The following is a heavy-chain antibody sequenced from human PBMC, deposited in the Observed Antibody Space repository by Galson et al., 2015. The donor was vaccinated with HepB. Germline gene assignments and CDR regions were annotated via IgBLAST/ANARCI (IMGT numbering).Heavy chain of an antibody. CDR2: ISGSGGST. D-gene: IGHD5-18*01. V-gene: IGHV3-23*01. CDR3: AKEKVGNSYGSYYFDY. Sequence: SLRLSCAASGFTFSSYAMSWVRQAPGKGLEWVSAISGSGGSTYYADSVKGRFTISRDNSKNTLYLQMNSLRAEDTAVYYCAKEKVGNSYGSYYFDYWGQGTLVTVSS. CDR1: GFTFSSYA. J-gene: IGHJ4*02.